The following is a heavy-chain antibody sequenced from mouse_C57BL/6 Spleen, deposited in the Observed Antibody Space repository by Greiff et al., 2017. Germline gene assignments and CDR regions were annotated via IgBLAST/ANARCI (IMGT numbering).Heavy chain of an antibody. D-gene: IGHD1-1*01. J-gene: IGHJ4*01. CDR3: ARDYSYAMDY. Sequence: EVKLQESGPGLVKPSQSLSLTCSVTGYSITSGYYWNWIRQFPGNKLEWMGYISYDGSNNYNPSLKNRISITRDTSKNQFFLKLNSVTTEDTATYYCARDYSYAMDYWGQGTSVTVSS. CDR2: ISYDGSN. V-gene: IGHV3-6*01. CDR1: GYSITSGYY.